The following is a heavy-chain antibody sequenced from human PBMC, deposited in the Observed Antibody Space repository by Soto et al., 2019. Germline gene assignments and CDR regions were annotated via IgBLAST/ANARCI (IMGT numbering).Heavy chain of an antibody. J-gene: IGHJ6*02. Sequence: ASETLSLTCAVYGGSFSGYYWSWIRQPPGKGLEWIGEINHSGSTNYNPSLKSRVTISVDTSKNQFSLKLSSVTAADTAVYYCARGEGEVRGVIITDYYGMDVRGQGTTVTVSS. CDR3: ARGEGEVRGVIITDYYGMDV. CDR2: INHSGST. CDR1: GGSFSGYY. V-gene: IGHV4-34*01. D-gene: IGHD3-10*01.